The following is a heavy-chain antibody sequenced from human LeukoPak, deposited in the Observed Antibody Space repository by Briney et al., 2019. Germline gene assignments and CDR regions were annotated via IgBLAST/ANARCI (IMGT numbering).Heavy chain of an antibody. CDR2: IIPIFGTA. J-gene: IGHJ3*02. D-gene: IGHD1-26*01. V-gene: IGHV1-69*01. CDR3: ARVRVMGKAFDI. CDR1: GGTFSSYA. Sequence: SVKVSCKASGGTFSSYAISWVRQAPRQGLEWMGGIIPIFGTANYAQKFQGRVTITADESTSTAYMELSSLRSEDTAVYYCARVRVMGKAFDIWGQGTMVTVSS.